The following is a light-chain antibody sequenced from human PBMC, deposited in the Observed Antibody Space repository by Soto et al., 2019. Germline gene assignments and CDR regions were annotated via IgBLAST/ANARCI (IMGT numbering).Light chain of an antibody. J-gene: IGLJ3*02. CDR3: TSYVGSNIWV. CDR2: EVS. CDR1: SSDVGAYKY. V-gene: IGLV2-8*01. Sequence: QSVLTQPPSASGSPGQSVTISCTGTSSDVGAYKYVSWYQQYPGKAPKLMIYEVSKRPSGVPDRFSGSKSGNTASLTVSGRQAEDEADYYCTSYVGSNIWVFGGGTK.